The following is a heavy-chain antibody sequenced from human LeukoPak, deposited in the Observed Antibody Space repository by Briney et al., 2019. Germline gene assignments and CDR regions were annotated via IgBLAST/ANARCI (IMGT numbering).Heavy chain of an antibody. Sequence: GRSLRLSCAASGFTFSSYGMHWVRQAPGKGLEWVAVISYDGSNKYYADSVKGRFTISRDNSKNTLYLQMNSLRAEDTAVYYCAKLGYCSGGSCLGAFDYWGQGTLVTVSS. J-gene: IGHJ4*02. D-gene: IGHD2-15*01. CDR3: AKLGYCSGGSCLGAFDY. CDR1: GFTFSSYG. V-gene: IGHV3-30*18. CDR2: ISYDGSNK.